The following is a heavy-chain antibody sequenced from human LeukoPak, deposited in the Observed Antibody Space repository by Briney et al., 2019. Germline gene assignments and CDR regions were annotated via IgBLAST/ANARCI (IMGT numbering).Heavy chain of an antibody. Sequence: ASVKVSFMASGYTFTGYYLHWVRQAPGQGLEWVGWINPNSGGTNYAQKFQGRVTMTRDTSITTVYMELSRLRSDDTAVYYCSREDYWGQGTLVTVSS. V-gene: IGHV1-2*02. CDR3: SREDY. J-gene: IGHJ4*02. CDR1: GYTFTGYY. CDR2: INPNSGGT.